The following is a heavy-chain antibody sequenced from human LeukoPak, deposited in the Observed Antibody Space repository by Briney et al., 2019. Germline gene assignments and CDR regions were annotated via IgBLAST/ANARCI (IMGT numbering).Heavy chain of an antibody. V-gene: IGHV5-51*01. CDR1: GSSFTTYW. CDR2: IYPGDSDT. J-gene: IGHJ6*03. D-gene: IGHD2-2*02. CDR3: ARLDCSSTSCYTNYYYYMDV. Sequence: GESLKISCKASGSSFTTYWIGWLRQMPGKGLEWMGIIYPGDSDTRYSPSFQGQVTISADKSISTAYLQWSSLKASDTAMYYCARLDCSSTSCYTNYYYYMDVWGKGTTVTVSS.